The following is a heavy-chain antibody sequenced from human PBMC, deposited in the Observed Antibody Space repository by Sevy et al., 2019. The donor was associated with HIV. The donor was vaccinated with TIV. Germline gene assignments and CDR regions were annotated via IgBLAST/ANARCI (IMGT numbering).Heavy chain of an antibody. Sequence: GGSLRLSCAASGFPFNDHAMHWVRQVPGKGLEWVSGVSWNSRNIGYADSVKGRFTISRDNANHFLNLEMNRLRPEDTAFYYCAKDINRGCDGINCYPYYYYFYGLDVWGQGTTVTV. V-gene: IGHV3-9*01. D-gene: IGHD2-21*01. CDR2: VSWNSRNI. CDR3: AKDINRGCDGINCYPYYYYFYGLDV. CDR1: GFPFNDHA. J-gene: IGHJ6*02.